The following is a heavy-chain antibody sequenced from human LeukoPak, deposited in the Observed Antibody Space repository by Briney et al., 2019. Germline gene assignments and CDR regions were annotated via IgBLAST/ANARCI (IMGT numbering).Heavy chain of an antibody. D-gene: IGHD3-22*01. CDR2: INPNSGGT. CDR1: GYTFTGYY. J-gene: IGHJ3*02. V-gene: IGHV1-2*02. CDR3: ARDHYYDSSGYYPDAFDI. Sequence: ASVKVSCKASGYTFTGYYMHWVRQAPGQGLEWMGWINPNSGGTNYAQKFQGRVTTTRDTSISTAYMELSRLRSDDTAVYYCARDHYYDSSGYYPDAFDIWGQGTMVTVSS.